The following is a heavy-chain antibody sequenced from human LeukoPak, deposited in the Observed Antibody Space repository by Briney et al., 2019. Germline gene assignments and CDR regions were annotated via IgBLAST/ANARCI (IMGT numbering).Heavy chain of an antibody. CDR1: GFTFSSYS. CDR2: INTVGTYI. V-gene: IGHV3-21*01. Sequence: KPGGSLRLSCAASGFTFSSYSFNWVRQAPGKGLEWVSSINTVGTYIYYADSVRGRFTISRDRAENSLWLQMNSLRAEDSAVYYSARLRRNSDRSGFYYYYDYWGQGTLVTVSS. CDR3: ARLRRNSDRSGFYYYYDY. D-gene: IGHD3-22*01. J-gene: IGHJ4*02.